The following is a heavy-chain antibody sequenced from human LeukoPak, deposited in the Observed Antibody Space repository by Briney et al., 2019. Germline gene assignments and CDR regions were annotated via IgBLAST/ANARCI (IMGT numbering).Heavy chain of an antibody. CDR1: TPIFSDNA. Sequence: PGGSLRLSCVASTPIFSDNAVTWVRHAAGNGLVWVSSISVSEGTTHYADSVKRRFTISRDNSKNTLYLQMNSLGVDDTAVYYCVKAPSGLIKGSYDVWGQGTMVTVSS. J-gene: IGHJ3*01. CDR3: VKAPSGLIKGSYDV. D-gene: IGHD3-10*01. CDR2: ISVSEGTT. V-gene: IGHV3-23*01.